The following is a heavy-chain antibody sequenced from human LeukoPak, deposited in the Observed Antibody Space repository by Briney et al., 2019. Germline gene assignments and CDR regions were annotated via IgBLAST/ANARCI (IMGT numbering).Heavy chain of an antibody. D-gene: IGHD6-13*01. CDR3: AREGSIAAGTTFPLDY. J-gene: IGHJ4*02. Sequence: SVKVACKASGGTFSSYAISWVRQAPGQGLEWMGGIIPIFGTANYAQKFQGRVTITADESTSTAYMELSSLRSEDTAVYYCAREGSIAAGTTFPLDYWGQGTLVTVSS. CDR2: IIPIFGTA. CDR1: GGTFSSYA. V-gene: IGHV1-69*13.